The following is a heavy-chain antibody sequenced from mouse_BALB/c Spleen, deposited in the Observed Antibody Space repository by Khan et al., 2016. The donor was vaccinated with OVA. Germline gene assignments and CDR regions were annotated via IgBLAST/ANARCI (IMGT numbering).Heavy chain of an antibody. D-gene: IGHD4-1*01. CDR2: TSTGGGIT. CDR3: ASHSDWEWAMDY. Sequence: EVELVESGGGLVKPGGSLKLSCAASGFAFSSYDMSWVRQTPEKRLTWVAYTSTGGGITSYADTVRGRFTISRDNAKNTLYLQMSSLNSEDTAMYYCASHSDWEWAMDYWGQGTSVTVSS. J-gene: IGHJ4*01. CDR1: GFAFSSYD. V-gene: IGHV5-12-1*01.